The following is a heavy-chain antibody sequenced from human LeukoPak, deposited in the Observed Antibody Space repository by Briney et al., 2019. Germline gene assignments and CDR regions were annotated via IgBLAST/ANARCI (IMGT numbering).Heavy chain of an antibody. J-gene: IGHJ5*02. D-gene: IGHD3-10*01. V-gene: IGHV3-30*18. CDR1: GLTFSSYG. Sequence: GRSLRLSCAASGLTFSSYGMHWVRQAPGKGLEWVAVISYDGSNKYYADSVKGRFTISRDNSKNTLYLQMNSLRAEDTAVYYCAKEGPAYGSGSYHKYNWFDPWGQGTLVTVSS. CDR3: AKEGPAYGSGSYHKYNWFDP. CDR2: ISYDGSNK.